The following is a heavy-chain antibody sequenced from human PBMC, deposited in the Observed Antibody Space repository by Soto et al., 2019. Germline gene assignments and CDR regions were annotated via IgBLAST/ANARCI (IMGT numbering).Heavy chain of an antibody. CDR1: GFTFSSYA. V-gene: IGHV3-30-3*01. CDR2: ISYDGSNK. Sequence: QVQLVESGGGVVQPGRSLRLSCAASGFTFSSYAMHWVRQAPGKGLEWVAVISYDGSNKYYADSVKGRFTISRDNSKNTLYLQMNSLRAEDTAVYYCARVGGSYDGFFDYWGQGTPVTVSS. D-gene: IGHD1-26*01. J-gene: IGHJ4*02. CDR3: ARVGGSYDGFFDY.